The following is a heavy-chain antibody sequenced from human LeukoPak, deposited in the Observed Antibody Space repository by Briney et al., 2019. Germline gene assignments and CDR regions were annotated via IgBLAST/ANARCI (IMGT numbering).Heavy chain of an antibody. J-gene: IGHJ4*02. CDR2: VYYGGST. Sequence: PSETLSLTCTVSGGSISSSDYYWGWIRQPPGKGLEWIGIVYYGGSTHYNPSHKGRVTLSVDTSKNQFSLKLSSVTAADTAVYYCASSYKGGEYFDYWGQGTLVTVSS. CDR3: ASSYKGGEYFDY. D-gene: IGHD1-26*01. V-gene: IGHV4-39*07. CDR1: GGSISSSDYY.